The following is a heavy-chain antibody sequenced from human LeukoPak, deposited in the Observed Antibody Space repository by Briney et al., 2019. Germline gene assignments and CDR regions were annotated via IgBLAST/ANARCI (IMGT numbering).Heavy chain of an antibody. CDR2: IYNSGIT. CDR1: GGSTSSYY. Sequence: SETLSLTCTVFGGSTSSYYWSWIRKPPGKGLEWIGYIYNSGITNKNPSLKSRVTISGDTSKNQFSLKLSSVTAADTAVYYCARVVVPAAKAPNFDYWGQGTLVTVSS. V-gene: IGHV4-59*12. CDR3: ARVVVPAAKAPNFDY. D-gene: IGHD2-2*01. J-gene: IGHJ4*02.